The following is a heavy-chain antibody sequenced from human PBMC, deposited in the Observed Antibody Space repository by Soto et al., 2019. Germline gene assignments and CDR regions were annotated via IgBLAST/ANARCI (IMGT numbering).Heavy chain of an antibody. J-gene: IGHJ4*02. CDR3: ARDGKYSSGWHNFDY. Sequence: QVRLVESGGGVVQPGMSLRLSCAASGFTFSSYAMHWVRQAPAKGLEWVAVISYDGGSEYYADSVKGRFTISRDNSKNTLYLHVNSLRAEDTAVYYCARDGKYSSGWHNFDYWGQGTLVTVSS. D-gene: IGHD6-19*01. CDR2: ISYDGGSE. V-gene: IGHV3-30-3*01. CDR1: GFTFSSYA.